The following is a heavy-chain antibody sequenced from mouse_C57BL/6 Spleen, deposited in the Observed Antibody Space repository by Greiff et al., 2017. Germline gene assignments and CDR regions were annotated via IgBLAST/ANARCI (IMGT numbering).Heavy chain of an antibody. CDR1: GYTFTSYW. Sequence: QVQLQQSGAELAKPGASVKLSCKASGYTFTSYWMHWVKPRPGQGLEWIGYINPSSGYTKYNQKFKDKDTLTADKSSSTAYMQLSSLSYEDSAVYYCATGWLLLAYWGQGTLVTVSA. D-gene: IGHD2-3*01. V-gene: IGHV1-7*01. CDR3: ATGWLLLAY. CDR2: INPSSGYT. J-gene: IGHJ3*01.